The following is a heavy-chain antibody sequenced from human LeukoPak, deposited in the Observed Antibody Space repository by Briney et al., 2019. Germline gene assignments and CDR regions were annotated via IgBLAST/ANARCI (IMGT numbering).Heavy chain of an antibody. V-gene: IGHV3-74*01. CDR1: GFTFISHW. CDR2: ISSDGTNT. CDR3: TRGPPDGSGNYYPGDF. D-gene: IGHD3-10*01. Sequence: GGSLRLSCAASGFTFISHWMHWVRQAPGKGLVWVSRISSDGTNTNYADSVKGRFTISRDNAKNTLYLQMNSPRVEDTAVYYCTRGPPDGSGNYYPGDFWGQGTLVTVSS. J-gene: IGHJ4*02.